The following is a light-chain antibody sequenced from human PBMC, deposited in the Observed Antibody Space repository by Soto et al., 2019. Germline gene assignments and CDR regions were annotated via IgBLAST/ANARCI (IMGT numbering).Light chain of an antibody. CDR1: SSDVGGYNY. CDR3: NSYTASRTLV. V-gene: IGLV2-14*03. CDR2: NVS. J-gene: IGLJ2*01. Sequence: QSALTQPASVSGSPGQSITISCTGTSSDVGGYNYVSWYQHHPGKAPILLIYNVSDRPSGVSNRFSGSKSGNTASLIISGLLAEYEADYYCNSYTASRTLVFGGGTKLTVL.